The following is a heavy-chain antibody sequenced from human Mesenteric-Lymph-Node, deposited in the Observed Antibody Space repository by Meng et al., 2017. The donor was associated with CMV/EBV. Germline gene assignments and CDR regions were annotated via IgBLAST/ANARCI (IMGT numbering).Heavy chain of an antibody. CDR3: ARGGNLPRY. CDR2: INHSGST. CDR1: GGSFSGSY. D-gene: IGHD4-23*01. V-gene: IGHV4-34*01. J-gene: IGHJ4*02. Sequence: QVQLQQWGAGLLKPSETLSLTCAGYGGSFSGSYWSWSRQPPGKGLEWIGEINHSGSTNYNPSLKSRVTISVDTSKNQFSLKLSSVTAADTAVYYCARGGNLPRYWGQGTLVTVSS.